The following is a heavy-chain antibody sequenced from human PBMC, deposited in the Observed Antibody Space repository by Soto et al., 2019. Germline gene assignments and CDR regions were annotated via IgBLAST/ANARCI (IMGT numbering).Heavy chain of an antibody. CDR3: ARAWRKYQLLWGDYSNHRWAFDI. J-gene: IGHJ3*02. Sequence: PSETLSLTCAVYGGSFSGYYWSWIRQPPGKGLEWIGEINHSGSTNYNPSLKSRVTISVDTSKNQFSLKLSSVTAADTAVYYCARAWRKYQLLWGDYSNHRWAFDIWGQGTMVTVSS. CDR1: GGSFSGYY. D-gene: IGHD2-2*01. V-gene: IGHV4-34*01. CDR2: INHSGST.